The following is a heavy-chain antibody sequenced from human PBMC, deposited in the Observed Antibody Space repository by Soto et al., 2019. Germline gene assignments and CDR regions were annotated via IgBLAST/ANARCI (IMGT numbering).Heavy chain of an antibody. Sequence: GGSLRLSCAASGFTFSSYWMHWVRQAPGKGLVWVSRINSDGSSTSYADSVKGRFTISRDNAKNTLYLQMNSLRAEDTAVYYCAGEPPGGGWHYYYYGMDVWGQGTTVTVSS. CDR2: INSDGSST. CDR3: AGEPPGGGWHYYYYGMDV. CDR1: GFTFSSYW. V-gene: IGHV3-74*01. D-gene: IGHD6-19*01. J-gene: IGHJ6*02.